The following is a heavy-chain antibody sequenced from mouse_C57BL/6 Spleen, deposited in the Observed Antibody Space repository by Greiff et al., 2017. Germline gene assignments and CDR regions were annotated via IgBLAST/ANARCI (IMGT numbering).Heavy chain of an antibody. CDR1: GYTFTSYW. CDR3: ARCGPSTTVVEEGYFDV. CDR2: IDPNSGGT. V-gene: IGHV1-72*01. D-gene: IGHD1-1*01. J-gene: IGHJ1*03. Sequence: QVQLQQPGAELVKPGASVKLSCKASGYTFTSYWMHWVKQRPGRGLEWIGRIDPNSGGTKYNEKFKSKATLTVDKPSSTAYMQLSSLTSEDSAVYCCARCGPSTTVVEEGYFDVWGTGTTVTVSS.